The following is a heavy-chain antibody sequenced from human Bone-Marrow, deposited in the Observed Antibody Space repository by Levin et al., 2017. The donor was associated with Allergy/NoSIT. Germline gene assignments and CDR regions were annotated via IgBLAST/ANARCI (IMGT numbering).Heavy chain of an antibody. CDR1: GFTFSDYS. Sequence: GGSLRLSCAASGFTFSDYSMNWVRQAPGMGLEWISYISSSSGTIYYADSVRGRVTISRDNAKKSVYLQMKGLRADDTAVYYCARDGLEVAARNDHWGQGTLVTVSS. CDR2: ISSSSGTI. D-gene: IGHD6-19*01. CDR3: ARDGLEVAARNDH. J-gene: IGHJ4*02. V-gene: IGHV3-48*01.